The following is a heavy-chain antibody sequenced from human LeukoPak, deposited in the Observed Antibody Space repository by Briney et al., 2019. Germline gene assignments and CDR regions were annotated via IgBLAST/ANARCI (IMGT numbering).Heavy chain of an antibody. Sequence: GGSLRLSCAVSGFNFRDHWMDWVRQAPGKGLEWVGHIKNDGSESYYVDSLKGRFSISRDNTNNALYLQMNSLRVEDTAVYYCAKDQTVKTLLRRYYYGMDVWGQGTTVTVSS. J-gene: IGHJ6*02. CDR3: AKDQTVKTLLRRYYYGMDV. CDR1: GFNFRDHW. CDR2: IKNDGSES. D-gene: IGHD3-22*01. V-gene: IGHV3-7*03.